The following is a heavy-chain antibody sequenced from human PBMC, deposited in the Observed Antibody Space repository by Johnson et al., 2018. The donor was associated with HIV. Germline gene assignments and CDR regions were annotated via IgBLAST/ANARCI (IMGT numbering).Heavy chain of an antibody. CDR1: GFTVSSSYA. CDR3: AKGLQLRGYYDNSGYYDAFDI. J-gene: IGHJ3*02. Sequence: EVQVVESGGGLVQPGGSLRLSCAASGFTVSSSYAMNWVRQAPGKGLEWVSAISGSGGSTYYADSVKGRFTISRDNSKNTLYLQMNSLRAEDTAVYYCAKGLQLRGYYDNSGYYDAFDIWGQGTMVTVSS. CDR2: ISGSGGST. D-gene: IGHD3-22*01. V-gene: IGHV3-23*04.